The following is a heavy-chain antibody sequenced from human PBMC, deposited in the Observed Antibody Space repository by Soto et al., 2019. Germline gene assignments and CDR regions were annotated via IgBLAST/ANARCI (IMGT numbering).Heavy chain of an antibody. CDR2: INQDGSEK. CDR1: GFTFSDYW. CDR3: ATQKMLLDY. Sequence: GSLRLSCVVSGFTFSDYWMSWVRPAPGKGLAWVANINQDGSEKYYVDSVKGRFTISRENAKSSLYLEMTNLRADDTAVYYCATQKMLLDYWGQGILGTVSS. V-gene: IGHV3-7*01. D-gene: IGHD2-21*01. J-gene: IGHJ4*02.